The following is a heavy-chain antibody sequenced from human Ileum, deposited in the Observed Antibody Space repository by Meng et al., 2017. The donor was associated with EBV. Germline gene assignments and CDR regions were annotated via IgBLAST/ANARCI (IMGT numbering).Heavy chain of an antibody. V-gene: IGHV3-30*18. CDR1: GFTFSDYG. CDR3: AKEEVSRRFDY. D-gene: IGHD5/OR15-5a*01. J-gene: IGHJ4*02. Sequence: QGRLVESGGGVVQPGRSLKLSCAASGFTFSDYGMHWVRQAPGKGLEWVAVISYDGSTKYYVDSVKGRFTISRDNSKSTLYLQMNGLRDEDTAVYYCAKEEVSRRFDYWGQGTLVTVSS. CDR2: ISYDGSTK.